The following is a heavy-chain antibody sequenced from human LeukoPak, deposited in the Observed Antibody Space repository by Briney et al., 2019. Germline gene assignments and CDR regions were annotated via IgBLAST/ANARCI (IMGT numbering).Heavy chain of an antibody. V-gene: IGHV3-74*01. J-gene: IGHJ6*02. D-gene: IGHD1-1*01. CDR2: LSTDGATT. CDR3: LRSQHNGAEMDV. CDR1: GFNLNTFH. Sequence: GMSLRLSCGASGFNLNTFHMHWVRQAPGKGLMWISRLSTDGATTVYADSVTGRFTISRDSARNTLFLQMNNLRAEDTAVYYCLRSQHNGAEMDVWGQGTTVTVSS.